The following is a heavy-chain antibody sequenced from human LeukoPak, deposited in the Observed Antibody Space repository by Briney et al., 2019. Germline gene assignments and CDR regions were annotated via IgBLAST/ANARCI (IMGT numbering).Heavy chain of an antibody. J-gene: IGHJ4*02. Sequence: GGSLRLSCAASGFTFSSTAMNWVRQAPGKGLEWVSVVAGSGSYIHYADSVKGRFTISRDNSKNTLYLQMNSLRAEDTAVYYCVQEAGDFDYWGQGTPVTVSS. CDR2: VAGSGSYI. CDR1: GFTFSSTA. D-gene: IGHD1-14*01. CDR3: VQEAGDFDY. V-gene: IGHV3-23*01.